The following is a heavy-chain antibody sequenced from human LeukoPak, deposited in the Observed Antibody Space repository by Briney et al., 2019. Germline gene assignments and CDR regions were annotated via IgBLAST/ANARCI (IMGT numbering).Heavy chain of an antibody. CDR1: GFTFSNYW. J-gene: IGHJ4*02. CDR2: INRDGSTT. CDR3: ARDKKSGESSEIDY. D-gene: IGHD3-10*01. Sequence: GGSLRLSCAASGFTFSNYWVHWVRQAPGKGLVWVSRINRDGSTTKYADSVKGRFTVARDNAKNTLNLQMNSLRAEDTAVYYCARDKKSGESSEIDYWGQGTLVTVSS. V-gene: IGHV3-74*03.